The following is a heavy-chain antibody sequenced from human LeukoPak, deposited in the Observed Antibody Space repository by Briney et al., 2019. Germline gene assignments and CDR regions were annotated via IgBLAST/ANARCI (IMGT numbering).Heavy chain of an antibody. CDR2: ISTSGGST. V-gene: IGHV3-23*01. CDR1: GFTFSSYV. Sequence: GGSLRLSCAASGFTFSSYVMNWVRQAPGKGLEWVSGISTSGGSTYYADSVKGRFTISRDNSKNTLYLQMNSLRAEDTAVYYCAPGKRTFDYWGQGTLVTVSS. D-gene: IGHD4-23*01. J-gene: IGHJ4*02. CDR3: APGKRTFDY.